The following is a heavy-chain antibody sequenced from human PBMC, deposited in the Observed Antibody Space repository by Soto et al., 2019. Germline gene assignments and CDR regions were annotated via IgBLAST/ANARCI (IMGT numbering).Heavy chain of an antibody. CDR1: GYTISSYD. CDR2: MSPGSGDT. CDR3: ARDIMAP. Sequence: VQLVQSGAEVKKPGASVKVSCRASGYTISSYDINWVRHAPGQGLEWMGWMSPGSGDTGYAPSFQGRVAMTRNISINTAYLELTSLTPEDTGVYFCARDIMAPWGQGTLVTVSA. D-gene: IGHD5-12*01. V-gene: IGHV1-8*01. J-gene: IGHJ5*02.